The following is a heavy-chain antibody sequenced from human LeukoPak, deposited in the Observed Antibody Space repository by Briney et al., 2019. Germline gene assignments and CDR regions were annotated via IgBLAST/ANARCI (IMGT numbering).Heavy chain of an antibody. CDR3: ATTLQYSSSYYFDY. V-gene: IGHV4-38-2*02. Sequence: SETLSLTCTVSGYSISSGYYWGWIRQPPGKGLEWIGSIYHSGSTYYNPSLKSRVTISVDTSKNQFSLKLSSVTAADTAVYCCATTLQYSSSYYFDYWGQGTLVTVSS. CDR1: GYSISSGYY. CDR2: IYHSGST. D-gene: IGHD6-6*01. J-gene: IGHJ4*02.